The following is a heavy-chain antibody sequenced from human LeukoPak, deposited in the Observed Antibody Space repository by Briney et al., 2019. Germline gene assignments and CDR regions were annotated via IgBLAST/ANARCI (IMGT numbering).Heavy chain of an antibody. Sequence: SETLSLTCTVSGYSISSGYYWGWIRQPPGKGLEWIGSIYHSGSTYYNPSLKSRVTISVDTSKNQFSLKLSSVTAADTAVYYCARDDLGDAGDYASSGYGMDVWGQGTTVTVSS. CDR3: ARDDLGDAGDYASSGYGMDV. V-gene: IGHV4-38-2*02. J-gene: IGHJ6*02. CDR2: IYHSGST. D-gene: IGHD4-17*01. CDR1: GYSISSGYY.